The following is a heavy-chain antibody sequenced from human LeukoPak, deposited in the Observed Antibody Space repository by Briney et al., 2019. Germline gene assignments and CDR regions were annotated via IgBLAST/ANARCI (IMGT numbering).Heavy chain of an antibody. J-gene: IGHJ6*03. CDR1: GFSFTSYA. V-gene: IGHV3-21*06. D-gene: IGHD1-1*01. Sequence: GGSLRLSCSASGFSFTSYAMSWVRQAPGKGLEWVSSITTGSSYIYYADSVRGRFSVSRDNAKNSLYLEMNSLRAEDTAVYYCARVEATTARSYYYYYMDVWGKGTTVTVSS. CDR2: ITTGSSYI. CDR3: ARVEATTARSYYYYYMDV.